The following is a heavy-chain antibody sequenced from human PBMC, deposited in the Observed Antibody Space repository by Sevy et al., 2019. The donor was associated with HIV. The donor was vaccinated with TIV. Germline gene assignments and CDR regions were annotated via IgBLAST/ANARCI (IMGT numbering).Heavy chain of an antibody. V-gene: IGHV3-7*03. CDR1: GFTFSNYW. Sequence: GGSLRLSCAASGFTFSNYWMSWVRQAPGKGLEWVANIKLDGSEKYYVDSVKGRFTISRDNAKNSLYLQMNSLRAEDTALYYCARDCSSTSCLWGLDVWGQGTTVTVSS. D-gene: IGHD2-2*01. CDR2: IKLDGSEK. CDR3: ARDCSSTSCLWGLDV. J-gene: IGHJ6*02.